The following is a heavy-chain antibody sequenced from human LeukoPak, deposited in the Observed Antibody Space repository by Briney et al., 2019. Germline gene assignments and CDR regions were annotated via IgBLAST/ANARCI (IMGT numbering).Heavy chain of an antibody. CDR2: IYYSGST. Sequence: SETLSLTCTVSGGSISSYYWSWIRQPPGKGLEWIGYIYYSGSTSYNPSLKSRVTISVDTSKNQFSLKLSSVTAADTAVYYCARHHSNYYYYYGMDVWGQGTTVTVSS. D-gene: IGHD4-11*01. V-gene: IGHV4-59*08. CDR1: GGSISSYY. CDR3: ARHHSNYYYYYGMDV. J-gene: IGHJ6*02.